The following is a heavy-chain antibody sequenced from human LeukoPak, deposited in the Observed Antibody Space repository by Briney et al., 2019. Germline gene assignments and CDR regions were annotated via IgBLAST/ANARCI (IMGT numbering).Heavy chain of an antibody. Sequence: ASVKVSCKASGYTFTSYGISWVRQAPGQGLEWMGWISAYNGNTNYAQKRQARVTMTTDTSTSPAYMELRSLRPVDKAFYPVAKDPPMYYDFWSGYFIFGYRGQGTLVTVSS. CDR1: GYTFTSYG. J-gene: IGHJ4*02. D-gene: IGHD3-3*01. CDR3: AKDPPMYYDFWSGYFIFGY. CDR2: ISAYNGNT. V-gene: IGHV1-18*01.